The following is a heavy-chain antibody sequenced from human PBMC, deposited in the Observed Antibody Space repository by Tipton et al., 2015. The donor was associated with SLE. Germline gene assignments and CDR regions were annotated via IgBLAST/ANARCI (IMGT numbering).Heavy chain of an antibody. V-gene: IGHV3-48*03. CDR1: GLTFSNYE. CDR3: AREGKVDSFDI. Sequence: AVSGLTFSNYEMNWVRQAPGKGLEWVSYIDSRGRTIYYADSVKGRFTMSRDNAKNSLFLQMNSLRAEDTAVYYCAREGKVDSFDIWGQGTMVTVSS. J-gene: IGHJ3*02. CDR2: IDSRGRTI.